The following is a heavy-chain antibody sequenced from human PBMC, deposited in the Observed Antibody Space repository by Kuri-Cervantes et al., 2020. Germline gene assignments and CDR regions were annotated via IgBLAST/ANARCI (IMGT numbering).Heavy chain of an antibody. Sequence: ASVKVSCKASGYTFTSYDINWVRQATGQGLEWMGWMNPNSGNTGYAQKFQGRVTMTRNTSISTAYMELSSLRSEDTAVYYCARDFRAVAGTYSEDWGQGTLVTVSS. D-gene: IGHD6-19*01. CDR1: GYTFTSYD. CDR2: MNPNSGNT. CDR3: ARDFRAVAGTYSED. J-gene: IGHJ4*02. V-gene: IGHV1-8*01.